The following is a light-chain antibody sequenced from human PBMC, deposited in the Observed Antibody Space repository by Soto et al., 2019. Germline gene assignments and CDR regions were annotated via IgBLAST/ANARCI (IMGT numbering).Light chain of an antibody. Sequence: QSMLTQPPSVSGAPGQRVTISCTGSSSNIGAGYDVHWYQQLPGTAPKLLIYHNSNRPSGVPDRFSGSKSGTSASLAITGLQAEDEADYYCQSYDSSLSCSRVFGTGTKLTVL. CDR1: SSNIGAGYD. J-gene: IGLJ1*01. CDR3: QSYDSSLSCSRV. CDR2: HNS. V-gene: IGLV1-40*01.